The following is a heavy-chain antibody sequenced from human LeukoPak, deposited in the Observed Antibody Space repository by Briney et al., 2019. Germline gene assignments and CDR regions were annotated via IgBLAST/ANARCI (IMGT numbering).Heavy chain of an antibody. CDR2: INPNSGGT. CDR1: GYGFTGYY. CDR3: ARGYRDSIGPCLDS. J-gene: IGHJ5*01. Sequence: GASVSVPCKASGYGFTGYYIHWVRQAPGQGPEWMGWINPNSGGTKYAQRFQGRVTMTRDTSISTAYMDLSSLTSDDTAVYFCARGYRDSIGPCLDSWGQGTLVTVSS. V-gene: IGHV1-2*02. D-gene: IGHD3-22*01.